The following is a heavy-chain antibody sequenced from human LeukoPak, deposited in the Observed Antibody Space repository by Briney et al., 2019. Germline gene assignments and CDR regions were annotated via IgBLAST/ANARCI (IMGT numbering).Heavy chain of an antibody. J-gene: IGHJ4*02. Sequence: GGSLRLSCAASGFTFSSYWMSWVRQAPGKGLEWVANIKQDGSEKYYVDSVKGRFTISRDNDKNSLYLQMNSLRAEDTAVYYCARVELLEWLLCDYWGQGTLVTVSS. CDR1: GFTFSSYW. D-gene: IGHD3-3*01. V-gene: IGHV3-7*01. CDR2: IKQDGSEK. CDR3: ARVELLEWLLCDY.